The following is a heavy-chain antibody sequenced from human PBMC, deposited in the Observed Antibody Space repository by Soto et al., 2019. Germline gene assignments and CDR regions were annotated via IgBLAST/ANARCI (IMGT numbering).Heavy chain of an antibody. CDR1: GGSFSGYY. Sequence: QVQLQQWGAGLLKPSETLSLTCAVYGGSFSGYYWSWIRQPPGKGLEWIGEINHSGSTNYNPTLNNRVTITVDTPKNQFSLKLSSVTAADTAVYYCARARAGKYYYYYCGMDVCGQGTTVTVSS. J-gene: IGHJ6*02. D-gene: IGHD1-1*01. CDR2: INHSGST. CDR3: ARARAGKYYYYYCGMDV. V-gene: IGHV4-34*01.